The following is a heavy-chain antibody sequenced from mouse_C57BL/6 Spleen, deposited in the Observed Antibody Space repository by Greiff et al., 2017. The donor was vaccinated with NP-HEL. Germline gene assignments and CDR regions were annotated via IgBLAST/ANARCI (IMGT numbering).Heavy chain of an antibody. D-gene: IGHD1-1*01. CDR3: ARPYYYGSSSGWYFDV. J-gene: IGHJ1*03. CDR1: GYTFTSYT. CDR2: INPSSGYT. Sequence: VQLQQSGAELARPGASVKMSCKASGYTFTSYTMHWVKQRPGQGLEWIGYINPSSGYTKYNQKFKDKATLTADKSSSTAYMQLSSLTSEDSAVYYCARPYYYGSSSGWYFDVWGTRTTVTVSS. V-gene: IGHV1-4*01.